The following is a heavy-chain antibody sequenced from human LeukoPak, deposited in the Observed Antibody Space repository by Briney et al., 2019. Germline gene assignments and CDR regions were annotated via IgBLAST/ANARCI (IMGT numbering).Heavy chain of an antibody. J-gene: IGHJ4*02. V-gene: IGHV4-34*01. CDR1: GGSFSGYY. CDR2: INHSGST. D-gene: IGHD1-7*01. CDR3: ARGVTGTTRIVDY. Sequence: PSETLSLTCAVYGGSFSGYYWSWIRQPPGKGLEWIGEINHSGSTNYNPSLKSRVTISVDTSKNQFSLKLSSVTAADTAVYYCARGVTGTTRIVDYWGQGTLVTVSS.